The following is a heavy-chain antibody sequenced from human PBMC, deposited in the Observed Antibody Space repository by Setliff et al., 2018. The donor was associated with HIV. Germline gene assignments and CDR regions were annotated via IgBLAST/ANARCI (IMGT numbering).Heavy chain of an antibody. CDR3: AKQDYYDSSGYSD. CDR2: VWDDGGNK. D-gene: IGHD3-22*01. Sequence: GGSLRLSCAASGFTFSNYGMHWVRQAPGKGLEWVAAVWDDGGNKYYADSVKGRFTISRDSSKNTLYLQMNSLRAEDTAVYFCAKQDYYDSSGYSDWGQGALVTVSS. J-gene: IGHJ4*02. CDR1: GFTFSNYG. V-gene: IGHV3-33*06.